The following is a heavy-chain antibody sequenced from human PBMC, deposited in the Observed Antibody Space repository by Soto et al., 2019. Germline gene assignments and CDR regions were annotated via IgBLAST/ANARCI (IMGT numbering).Heavy chain of an antibody. CDR3: ARDLGPGTMIVVVTTSYYYYGMDV. V-gene: IGHV1-46*01. CDR2: INPSGGST. Sequence: ASVKVSCKASGYTFTSYYMHWVRQAPGQGLEWMGIINPSGGSTSYAQKFQGRVTMTRDTSTSTVYMELSSLRSEDTAVYYCARDLGPGTMIVVVTTSYYYYGMDVWGQGTTVTVSS. J-gene: IGHJ6*02. D-gene: IGHD3-22*01. CDR1: GYTFTSYY.